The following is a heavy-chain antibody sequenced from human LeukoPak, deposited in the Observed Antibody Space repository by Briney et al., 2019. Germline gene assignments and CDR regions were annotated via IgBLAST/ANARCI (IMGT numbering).Heavy chain of an antibody. V-gene: IGHV3-23*01. D-gene: IGHD6-19*01. Sequence: PGGSLRLSCAASGFTLSSYAMSWVRQAPGKGLEWVSLISGNAGSTYYADSVKGRFTISRDITKNTLYLQMNSLRAEDTATYYCAKDKGEQWLYGLAEEYAFDIWGQGTMVTVSS. J-gene: IGHJ3*02. CDR1: GFTLSSYA. CDR2: ISGNAGST. CDR3: AKDKGEQWLYGLAEEYAFDI.